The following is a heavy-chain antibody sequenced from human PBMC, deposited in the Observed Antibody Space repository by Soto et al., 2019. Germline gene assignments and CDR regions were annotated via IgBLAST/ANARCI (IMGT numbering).Heavy chain of an antibody. V-gene: IGHV3-30*18. D-gene: IGHD2-2*02. CDR2: ISYDGSEK. J-gene: IGHJ4*02. CDR1: GFTFNTYG. Sequence: LKLSCAAPGFTFNTYGIHWVRQAPGTGLEWVAVISYDGSEKYYVDSVKGRFTISKDNSKNTLYLQMNSLRPEDTAVYYCAKSPNFYCSSPNCYKYYFDHWGQGTRVTVSS. CDR3: AKSPNFYCSSPNCYKYYFDH.